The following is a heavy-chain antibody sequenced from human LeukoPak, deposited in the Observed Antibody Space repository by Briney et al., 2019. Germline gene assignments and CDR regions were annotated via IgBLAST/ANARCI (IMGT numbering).Heavy chain of an antibody. CDR3: ARGGTIRAYY. CDR2: IYYSWNT. V-gene: IGHV4-39*07. J-gene: IGHJ4*02. Sequence: SETLSLTCTVSGGSISNSSYYWGWIRQPPGKGLEWIGSIYYSWNTYYNPSLKSRVTISVDTSKNQFSLKLSSVTAADTAVYYCARGGTIRAYYWGQGTLVTVSS. CDR1: GGSISNSSYY. D-gene: IGHD1/OR15-1a*01.